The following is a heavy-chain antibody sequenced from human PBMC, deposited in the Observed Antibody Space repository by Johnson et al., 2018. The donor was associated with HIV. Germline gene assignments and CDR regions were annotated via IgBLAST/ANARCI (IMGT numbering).Heavy chain of an antibody. CDR3: ARRTVTALFDI. Sequence: QVQLVESGGGLVKPGGSLRLSCAASGFTFSDYYMTWIRQAPGKGLEWLSFISRSGDIIRYADSVKGRFTISRDNAKTSLILQMNSLRDEDTAVYYCARRTVTALFDIWGQGTLVTVSS. V-gene: IGHV3-11*04. CDR2: ISRSGDII. CDR1: GFTFSDYY. J-gene: IGHJ3*02. D-gene: IGHD4-17*01.